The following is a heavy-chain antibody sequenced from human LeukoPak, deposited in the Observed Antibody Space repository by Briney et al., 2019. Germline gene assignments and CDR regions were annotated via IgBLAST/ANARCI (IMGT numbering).Heavy chain of an antibody. V-gene: IGHV3-23*01. D-gene: IGHD3-10*01. CDR2: ISGSGGST. CDR1: GFTFSSYA. Sequence: GGFLRLSCAASGFTFSSYAMSWVRQAPGKGLEWVSAISGSGGSTYYADSVKGRFTISRDNSKNTLYLQMNSLRAEDTAVYYCAKARGSYNSGSYDYWGQGTLVTVSS. J-gene: IGHJ4*02. CDR3: AKARGSYNSGSYDY.